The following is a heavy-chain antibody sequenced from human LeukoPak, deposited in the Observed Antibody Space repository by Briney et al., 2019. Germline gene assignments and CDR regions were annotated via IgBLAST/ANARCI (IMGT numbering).Heavy chain of an antibody. CDR1: GYTFSRYA. J-gene: IGHJ5*02. D-gene: IGHD3-16*01. Sequence: GGSLRLSCVVSGYTFSRYAMGWVRQASGKGLEWVGRIRGKGFSDPPAYAASVKDRFTISRDDSESTAYLQMNSLKAEDTAVYYCTVPQSGGNWFDPWGPGTQVTVSS. V-gene: IGHV3-73*01. CDR3: TVPQSGGNWFDP. CDR2: IRGKGFSDPP.